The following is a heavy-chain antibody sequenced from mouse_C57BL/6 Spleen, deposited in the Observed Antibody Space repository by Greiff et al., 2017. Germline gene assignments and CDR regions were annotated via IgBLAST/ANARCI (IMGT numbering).Heavy chain of an antibody. J-gene: IGHJ1*03. Sequence: EVQLQQSGPELVKPGASVKIPCKASGYTFTDYNMAWVKQSHGKSLEWIGDINPNNVGTIYNQKFKGKATLTVDKSSSTAYMELRSLTSEDTAVYYCARDYYGSSYDYWYFDVWGTGTTVTVSS. CDR2: INPNNVGT. D-gene: IGHD1-1*01. V-gene: IGHV1-18*01. CDR3: ARDYYGSSYDYWYFDV. CDR1: GYTFTDYN.